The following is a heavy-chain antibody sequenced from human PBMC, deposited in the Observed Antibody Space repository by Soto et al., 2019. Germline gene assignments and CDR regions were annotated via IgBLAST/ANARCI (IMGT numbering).Heavy chain of an antibody. V-gene: IGHV3-23*01. J-gene: IGHJ4*02. Sequence: EVQLLESGGGLVQPGGSLRLSCAASGFTFSSYAMSWVRQAPGKGLEWVSAISGSGGSTYYADSVKGRFTISRDNSKNTLYLQMNGLRAEDTAVYYCAKRGGVATIDSTPIDYWGQGTLVTVSS. D-gene: IGHD5-12*01. CDR1: GFTFSSYA. CDR3: AKRGGVATIDSTPIDY. CDR2: ISGSGGST.